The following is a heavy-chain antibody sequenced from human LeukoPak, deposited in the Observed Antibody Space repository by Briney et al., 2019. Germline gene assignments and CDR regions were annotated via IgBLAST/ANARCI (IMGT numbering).Heavy chain of an antibody. V-gene: IGHV3-49*03. Sequence: GGSLRLSCTASGFPFGDYTISWFRQAPGKGLEWVGFISSKTYGGTTEYAASVKGRFTMSRDDSKSIAYLQLNSLKTEDTAVYYCTREKSYYYDTSGSDYWGQGTLVTVSS. CDR1: GFPFGDYT. D-gene: IGHD3-22*01. J-gene: IGHJ4*02. CDR2: ISSKTYGGTT. CDR3: TREKSYYYDTSGSDY.